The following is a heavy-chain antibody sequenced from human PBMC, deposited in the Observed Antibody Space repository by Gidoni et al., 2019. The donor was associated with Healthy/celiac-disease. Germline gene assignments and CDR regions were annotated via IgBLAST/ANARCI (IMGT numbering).Heavy chain of an antibody. CDR2: ISYDGSNK. CDR1: GFTFSSYG. J-gene: IGHJ4*02. Sequence: QVQLVESGGGVVQPGRSLRLSCAASGFTFSSYGMHWVRQAPGKGREWVAVISYDGSNKYYADSVKGRFTISRDNSKNTLYLQMNSLRAEDTAVYYCAKGWGVGATNDYWGQGTLVTVSS. V-gene: IGHV3-30*18. D-gene: IGHD1-26*01. CDR3: AKGWGVGATNDY.